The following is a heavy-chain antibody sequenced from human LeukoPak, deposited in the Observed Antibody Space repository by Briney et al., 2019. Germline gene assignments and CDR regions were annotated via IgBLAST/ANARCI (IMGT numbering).Heavy chain of an antibody. CDR1: GFTFSSYW. CDR2: INSDGSST. J-gene: IGHJ4*02. CDR3: ARVRVTGYSNFAY. Sequence: GGSLRLSCAASGFTFSSYWMHWVRQAPGKGLVWVSRINSDGSSTSYADSVKGRFTISRDNSKNTVYLQMSSLRAEDTAVYYCARVRVTGYSNFAYWGQGTLVTVSS. V-gene: IGHV3-74*01. D-gene: IGHD3-9*01.